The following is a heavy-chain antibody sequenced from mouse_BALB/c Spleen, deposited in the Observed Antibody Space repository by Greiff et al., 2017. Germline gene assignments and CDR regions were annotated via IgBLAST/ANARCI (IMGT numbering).Heavy chain of an antibody. V-gene: IGHV1-14*01. CDR1: GYTFTSYV. J-gene: IGHJ2*01. CDR3: ARFPYYYGSSYDY. D-gene: IGHD1-1*01. CDR2: INPYNDGT. Sequence: EVQLQQSGPELVKPGASVKMSCKASGYTFTSYVMHWVKQKPGQGLEWIGYINPYNDGTKYNEKFKGKATLTSDKSSSTAYMELSSLTSEDSAVYYCARFPYYYGSSYDYWGQGTTLTVSS.